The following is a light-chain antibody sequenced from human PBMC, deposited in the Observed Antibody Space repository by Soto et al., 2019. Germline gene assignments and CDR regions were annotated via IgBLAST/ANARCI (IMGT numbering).Light chain of an antibody. CDR1: SSDVGGYKY. V-gene: IGLV2-14*01. CDR2: DVS. J-gene: IGLJ1*01. Sequence: SVLTQPSSVSGSPGQSIAITYTGTSSDVGGYKYVSWYQQHPGKAPKLLIYDVSNRPSGVSDRFSGSKSGNTASLTISGLQSEDEADYYCSSYTSSSSYVFGTGTKVTVL. CDR3: SSYTSSSSYV.